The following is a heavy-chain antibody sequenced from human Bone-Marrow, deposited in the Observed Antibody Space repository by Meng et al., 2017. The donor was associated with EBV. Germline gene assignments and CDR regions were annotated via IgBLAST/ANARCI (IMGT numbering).Heavy chain of an antibody. CDR1: GYTFTSYG. CDR2: INAGNGNT. D-gene: IGHD3-22*01. V-gene: IGHV1-3*01. J-gene: IGHJ4*02. Sequence: VQVGHVGTVVNSPGPLVKCDFKVSGYTFTSYGMHWVRQAHGQRLEWMGWINAGNGNTKYSQKFQGRVTITRDTSASTAYMELSSLRSEDTAVYYCASNLLGSSGYPDWGQGTLVTVSS. CDR3: ASNLLGSSGYPD.